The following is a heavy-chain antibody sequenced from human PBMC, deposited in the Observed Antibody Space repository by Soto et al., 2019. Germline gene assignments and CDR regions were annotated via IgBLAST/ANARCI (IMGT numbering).Heavy chain of an antibody. J-gene: IGHJ4*02. CDR2: ISPFNGHT. D-gene: IGHD1-26*01. CDR3: ARDAGGGSYLAY. Sequence: QVQLVQSGGAVKRPGASVKVSCKPSGYTFTNYVIDWVRQAPGQGLEWMGWISPFNGHTKYAQKFQGRVTLTTDTSTSTAYMELTSLRFDDTAVYYCARDAGGGSYLAYWGQGTLVTVSS. CDR1: GYTFTNYV. V-gene: IGHV1-18*01.